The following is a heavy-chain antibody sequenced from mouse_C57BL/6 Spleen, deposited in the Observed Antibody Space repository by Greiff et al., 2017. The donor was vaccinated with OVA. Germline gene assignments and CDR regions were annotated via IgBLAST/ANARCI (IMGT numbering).Heavy chain of an antibody. V-gene: IGHV1-55*01. CDR2: IYPGSGST. CDR1: GYTFTSYW. Sequence: VQLQQPGAELVKPGASVKMSCKASGYTFTSYWITWVKQRPGQGLEWIGDIYPGSGSTNYNEKFKSKATLTVDTSSSTAYMQLSSLTSEDSAVYYCARYYDYDDYAMDYWGQGTSVTVSS. J-gene: IGHJ4*01. CDR3: ARYYDYDDYAMDY. D-gene: IGHD2-4*01.